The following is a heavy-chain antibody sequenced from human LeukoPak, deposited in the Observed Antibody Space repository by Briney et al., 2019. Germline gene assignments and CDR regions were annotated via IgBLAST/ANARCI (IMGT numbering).Heavy chain of an antibody. V-gene: IGHV5-51*01. CDR2: IYPGDSDT. D-gene: IGHD6-19*01. CDR1: GYSFTRYW. J-gene: IGHJ4*02. Sequence: GESLKISCKGSGYSFTRYWIGWARQTPGKGLEWMGIIYPGDSDTRYSPSFQGQVTISADKSISTAYLQWSSLKASDTAIYYCARHVAGFTIGPELEIGYYLDYWGQGTLVAVSS. CDR3: ARHVAGFTIGPELEIGYYLDY.